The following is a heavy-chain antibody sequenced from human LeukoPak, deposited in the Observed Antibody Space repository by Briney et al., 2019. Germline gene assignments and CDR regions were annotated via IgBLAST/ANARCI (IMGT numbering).Heavy chain of an antibody. J-gene: IGHJ6*02. CDR3: ARLVPPRVYGMDV. CDR1: GGSISSSSYY. CDR2: IYYSGST. V-gene: IGHV4-39*01. Sequence: SETLSLTCTVSGGSISSSSYYLGWIRQPPGKGLEWIGSIYYSGSTYYNPSLKSRVTISVDTSKNQFSLKLSSVTAADTAVYYCARLVPPRVYGMDVWGQGTTVTVSS. D-gene: IGHD1-14*01.